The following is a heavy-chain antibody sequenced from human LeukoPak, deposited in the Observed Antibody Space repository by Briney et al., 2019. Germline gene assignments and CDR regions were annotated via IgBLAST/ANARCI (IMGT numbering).Heavy chain of an antibody. J-gene: IGHJ3*02. CDR3: ARDLVTVTKGFDI. CDR2: ISYIGST. V-gene: IGHV4-59*11. Sequence: SETLSLTCAVSDDSFSSHYWTWIREPPGKGLEWIGYISYIGSTNYNPSLKSRVTISIDTSKNQFSLKLSSVTAADTAVYYCARDLVTVTKGFDIWGQGTMVSVSS. D-gene: IGHD4-17*01. CDR1: DDSFSSHY.